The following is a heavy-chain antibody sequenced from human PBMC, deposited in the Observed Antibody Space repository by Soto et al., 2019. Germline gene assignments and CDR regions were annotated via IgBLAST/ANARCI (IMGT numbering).Heavy chain of an antibody. Sequence: ASVKVSCKASGSTFTGHYIHWVRQAPGQGLEWMGWINPNSGTTKYAQKFQGRVTLTRETSITTAYMELNRLRSDDTAVYYCARGRRNCSGGSCYGYYYYYGMDVWGQGTTVTVSS. CDR1: GSTFTGHY. J-gene: IGHJ6*02. V-gene: IGHV1-2*02. D-gene: IGHD2-15*01. CDR3: ARGRRNCSGGSCYGYYYYYGMDV. CDR2: INPNSGTT.